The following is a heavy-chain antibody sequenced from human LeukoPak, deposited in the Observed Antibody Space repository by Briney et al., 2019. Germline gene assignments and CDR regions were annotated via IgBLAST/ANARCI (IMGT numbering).Heavy chain of an antibody. D-gene: IGHD4-11*01. J-gene: IGHJ6*03. Sequence: PSETLSLTCTVSGGSISSSSYYWGWIRQPPGKGLEWIGSIYYSGSTYYNPSLKSRVTISVDTSKNQFSLKLSSVTAADTAVYYCARLSYSRHYYMDVWGKGTTVTVSS. CDR1: GGSISSSSYY. CDR3: ARLSYSRHYYMDV. CDR2: IYYSGST. V-gene: IGHV4-39*07.